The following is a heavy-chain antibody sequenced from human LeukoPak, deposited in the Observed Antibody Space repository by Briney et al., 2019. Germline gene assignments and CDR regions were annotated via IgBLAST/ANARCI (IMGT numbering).Heavy chain of an antibody. CDR3: ALSSSRYYYYMDV. V-gene: IGHV5-51*01. Sequence: LGESLKISCKGSGYSFTSYWIGWVRQMPGKGLEWMGIIYPGDSDTRYSPSFQGQVTISADKSISTAYLQWSSLKASDTAMYYCALSSSRYYYYMDVWGKGTTVTVSS. J-gene: IGHJ6*03. D-gene: IGHD6-6*01. CDR1: GYSFTSYW. CDR2: IYPGDSDT.